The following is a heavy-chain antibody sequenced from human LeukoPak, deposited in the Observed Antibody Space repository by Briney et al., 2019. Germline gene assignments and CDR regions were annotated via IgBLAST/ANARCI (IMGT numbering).Heavy chain of an antibody. J-gene: IGHJ4*02. CDR1: GYTFTSYD. D-gene: IGHD1-26*01. V-gene: IGHV1-8*01. CDR3: ARGGGIVGATKADY. CDR2: MNPNSGNT. Sequence: ASVKVSCKASGYTFTSYDTNWVRQATGQGLEWMGWMNPNSGNTGYAQKFQGRVTMTRNTSISTAYMELSSLRSEDTAVYYCARGGGIVGATKADYWGQGTLVTVSS.